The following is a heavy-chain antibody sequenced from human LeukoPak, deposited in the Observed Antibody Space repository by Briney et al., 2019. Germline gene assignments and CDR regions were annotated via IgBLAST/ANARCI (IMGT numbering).Heavy chain of an antibody. Sequence: SETLSLTCTVSGGSISSYYWSWIRQSPGKGLEWIGYIYYSGSTNFNSNYNPSLKSRVTISEDTSKNQFSLKLTSVTAADTAVYYCARGRVLLSMVLFDPWGQGTLVTVSS. CDR3: ARGRVLLSMVLFDP. CDR1: GGSISSYY. V-gene: IGHV4-59*01. CDR2: IYYSGSTNFNS. J-gene: IGHJ5*02. D-gene: IGHD3-10*01.